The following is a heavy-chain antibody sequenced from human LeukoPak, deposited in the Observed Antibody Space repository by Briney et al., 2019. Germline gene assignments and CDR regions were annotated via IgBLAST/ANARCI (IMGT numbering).Heavy chain of an antibody. J-gene: IGHJ4*02. CDR3: AKVGRGIAVAAPSDFDY. D-gene: IGHD6-19*01. CDR2: ISGSGGST. CDR1: GFTFSSYA. V-gene: IGHV3-23*01. Sequence: GGSLRLPCAASGFTFSSYAMSWVRQAPGKGLEWVSAISGSGGSTYYADSVKGRFTISRDNSKNTLYLQMNSLRAEDTAVYYCAKVGRGIAVAAPSDFDYWGQGTLVTVSS.